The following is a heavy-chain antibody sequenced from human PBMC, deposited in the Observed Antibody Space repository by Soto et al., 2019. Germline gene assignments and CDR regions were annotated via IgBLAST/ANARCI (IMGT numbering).Heavy chain of an antibody. CDR1: GRSISRYY. J-gene: IGHJ6*02. V-gene: IGHV4-59*01. D-gene: IGHD2-21*02. CDR3: ARDLWGYCGTDCYPLDV. Sequence: SETLSLTSAVSGRSISRYYWSWIRQPPGKGLEWIGYMYNTGSTVYNPPFKSRVTISVDTSKNQFSLKLNSVTAADTAVYYCARDLWGYCGTDCYPLDVWGQGTTVTVSS. CDR2: MYNTGST.